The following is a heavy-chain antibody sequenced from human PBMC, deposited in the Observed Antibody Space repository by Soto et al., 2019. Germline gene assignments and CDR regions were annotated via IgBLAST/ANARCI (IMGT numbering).Heavy chain of an antibody. CDR3: VIGTSGYYDY. CDR1: GFTFSNYG. J-gene: IGHJ4*02. D-gene: IGHD3-22*01. Sequence: PGGSLRLSCAASGFTFSNYGMHWVRQAPGKGLEYVSAISSGGSTYYTDSVKGRFTISRDNAKNTLYLQMSSLRDEDTAVYYCVIGTSGYYDYWGQGALVTVSS. CDR2: ISSGGST. V-gene: IGHV3-64D*06.